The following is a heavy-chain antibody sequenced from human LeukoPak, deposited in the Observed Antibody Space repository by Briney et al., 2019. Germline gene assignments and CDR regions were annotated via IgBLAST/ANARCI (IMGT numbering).Heavy chain of an antibody. D-gene: IGHD2-21*01. J-gene: IGHJ3*02. CDR3: ARVAYCGGDCYLAAFDI. CDR2: ISTDGSST. V-gene: IGHV3-74*01. Sequence: PGGSLRLSCAASGFTFSSYWMHWVRQAPGKGLVWVSRISTDGSSTNSADSVKGRLTISRDNAKNTLYLQMNSLRAEDTAVYYCARVAYCGGDCYLAAFDIWGQGTMVTVSS. CDR1: GFTFSSYW.